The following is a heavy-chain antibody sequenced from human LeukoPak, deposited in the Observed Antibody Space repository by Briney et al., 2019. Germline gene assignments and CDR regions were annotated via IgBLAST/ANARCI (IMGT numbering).Heavy chain of an antibody. CDR2: IKSKTDGGTT. J-gene: IGHJ4*02. Sequence: GGSLRLSCAASGFTFSNAWMSWVRQAPGKGLGWVGRIKSKTDGGTTDYAAPVKGRFTISRDDSKNTLYLQMNSLKTEDTAVYYCTATLGYSSSWYCDYWGQGTLVTVSS. V-gene: IGHV3-15*01. CDR3: TATLGYSSSWYCDY. D-gene: IGHD6-13*01. CDR1: GFTFSNAW.